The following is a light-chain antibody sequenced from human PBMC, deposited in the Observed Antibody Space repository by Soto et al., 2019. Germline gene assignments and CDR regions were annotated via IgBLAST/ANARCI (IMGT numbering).Light chain of an antibody. CDR3: QKYNSAPRT. CDR1: QGVSNY. Sequence: DIQMTKSPSSLSASVGDRVTITCRASQGVSNYLAWYQQKPGKVPKLLIYAASTLQSGVQSRFSGSGSGTDFTLTISSLQPEDVATYDCQKYNSAPRTFGQGTKVDIK. CDR2: AAS. V-gene: IGKV1-27*01. J-gene: IGKJ1*01.